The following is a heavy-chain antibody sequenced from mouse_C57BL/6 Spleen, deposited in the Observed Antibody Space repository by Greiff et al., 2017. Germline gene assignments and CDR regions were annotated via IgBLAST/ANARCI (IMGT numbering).Heavy chain of an antibody. CDR3: ARHEATMVTTDSHWYFDV. J-gene: IGHJ1*03. V-gene: IGHV5-6*01. CDR2: ISSGGSYT. CDR1: GFTFSSYG. D-gene: IGHD2-2*01. Sequence: EVHLVESGGDLVKPGGSLKLSCAASGFTFSSYGMSWVRQTPDKRLEWVATISSGGSYTYYPDSVKGRFTISKDNAKNTLYLQMSSLKSEDTAMYYCARHEATMVTTDSHWYFDVWGTGTTVTVSS.